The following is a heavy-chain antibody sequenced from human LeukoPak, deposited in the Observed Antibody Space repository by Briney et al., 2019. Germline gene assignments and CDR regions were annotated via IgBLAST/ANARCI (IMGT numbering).Heavy chain of an antibody. D-gene: IGHD3-10*01. J-gene: IGHJ4*02. CDR3: AREGYYGSGTDY. Sequence: TGGSLRLSCAASGFTFSSYEMNLVRQAPGKGLEWVSYISSSGSTIYYADSVKGRFTISRDNAKNSLYLQMNSLRAEDTAVYYCAREGYYGSGTDYWGQGTLVTVSS. V-gene: IGHV3-48*03. CDR1: GFTFSSYE. CDR2: ISSSGSTI.